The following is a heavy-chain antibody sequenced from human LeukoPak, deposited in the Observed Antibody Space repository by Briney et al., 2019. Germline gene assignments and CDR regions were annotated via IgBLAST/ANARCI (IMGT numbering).Heavy chain of an antibody. D-gene: IGHD3-3*01. CDR3: ARGVPEYYDFWSGYFYYFDY. CDR2: FSHSGIT. CDR1: GASISRGSW. J-gene: IGHJ4*02. V-gene: IGHV4-4*02. Sequence: SETLSLTCDVSGASISRGSWWSWVRQPPGKGLEWIGEFSHSGITNFNPSLKSRVTISVDTSKNQFSLKLTSVTAADTAVYYCARGVPEYYDFWSGYFYYFDYWGQGTLVTVSS.